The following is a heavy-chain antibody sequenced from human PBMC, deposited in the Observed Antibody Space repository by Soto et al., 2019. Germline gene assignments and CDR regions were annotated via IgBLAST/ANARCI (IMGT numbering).Heavy chain of an antibody. CDR1: GYTFTSYD. J-gene: IGHJ2*01. V-gene: IGHV1-8*01. CDR3: AREVYYDSSGSVWRYFDL. Sequence: QVQLVQSGAEVKKPGASVKVSCKASGYTFTSYDINWVRQATGQGLEWMGWMNPNSGNTGYAQKFQGRGTMTRNTARSTAYMELSSLRSEDTAVYYCAREVYYDSSGSVWRYFDLWGRGTLVTVSS. D-gene: IGHD3-22*01. CDR2: MNPNSGNT.